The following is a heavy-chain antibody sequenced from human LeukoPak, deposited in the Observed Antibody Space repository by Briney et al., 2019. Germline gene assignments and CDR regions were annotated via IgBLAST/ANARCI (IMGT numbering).Heavy chain of an antibody. Sequence: PGGSLRLSCAASGFTFSSYEMNWVRQAPGKGLEWVSYISSSGSTIYYADSVKGRFTISRDNAKNSLYLQLNSLRAEDTAVYYCGGGPRGLRHAFGIWGQGKMVTVFS. CDR2: ISSSGSTI. CDR1: GFTFSSYE. J-gene: IGHJ3*02. V-gene: IGHV3-48*03. CDR3: GGGPRGLRHAFGI.